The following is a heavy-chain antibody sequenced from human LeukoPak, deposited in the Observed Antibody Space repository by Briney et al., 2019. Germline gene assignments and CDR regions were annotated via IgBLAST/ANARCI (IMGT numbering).Heavy chain of an antibody. CDR3: VRDQRYDYLDWFDP. J-gene: IGHJ5*02. Sequence: ASVKVSCKASGYTFTGYYMHWVRQAPGQGLEWMGWINPNSGGTNYAQKFQGRVTMTRDTSISTAYMELSRLRSDDTAVYYCVRDQRYDYLDWFDPWGQGTLVTVSS. D-gene: IGHD5-12*01. V-gene: IGHV1-2*02. CDR2: INPNSGGT. CDR1: GYTFTGYY.